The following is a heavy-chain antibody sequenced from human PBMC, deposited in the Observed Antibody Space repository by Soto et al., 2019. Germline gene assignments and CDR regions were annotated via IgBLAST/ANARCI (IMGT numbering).Heavy chain of an antibody. V-gene: IGHV4-39*01. J-gene: IGHJ5*02. D-gene: IGHD6-6*01. CDR3: ARPEYSSSSPEGFDP. CDR2: IYYSGST. Sequence: SETLSLTCTVSGGSISSSSYYWGWIRQPPGKGLEWIGSIYYSGSTYYNPSLKSRITISVDTSKNQFSLKLSSVTAADTAVYYCARPEYSSSSPEGFDPWGQGTLVTVSS. CDR1: GGSISSSSYY.